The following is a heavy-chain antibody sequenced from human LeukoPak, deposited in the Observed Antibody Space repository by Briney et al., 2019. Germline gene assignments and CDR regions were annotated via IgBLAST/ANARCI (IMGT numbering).Heavy chain of an antibody. CDR1: GGSIRSYY. V-gene: IGHV4-59*08. J-gene: IGHJ2*01. Sequence: SETLSLTCTVSGGSIRSYYWSWIRQPPGKGLEWIGYIYYSGSTNYNPSLKSRVTISVDTSKNQFSLKLSSVTAADTAVYYCARHPGITDVGYFDLWGRGTLVTVSS. CDR2: IYYSGST. CDR3: ARHPGITDVGYFDL. D-gene: IGHD6-13*01.